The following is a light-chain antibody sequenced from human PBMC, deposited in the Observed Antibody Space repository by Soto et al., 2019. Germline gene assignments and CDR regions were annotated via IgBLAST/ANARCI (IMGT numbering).Light chain of an antibody. CDR1: SSNIGAGYD. Sequence: QSVLTQPPSVSGAPGQRVTISCTGSSSNIGAGYDVHWYQQLPGTAPRLLIYGNSNRPSGVPDRFSGSKSGTSASLAITGLQPQDEADYYCQSYDSSLSGYVFGTGTKVXVL. CDR3: QSYDSSLSGYV. V-gene: IGLV1-40*01. J-gene: IGLJ1*01. CDR2: GNS.